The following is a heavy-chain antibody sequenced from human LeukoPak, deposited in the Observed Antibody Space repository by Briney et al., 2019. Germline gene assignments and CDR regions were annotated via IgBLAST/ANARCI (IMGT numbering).Heavy chain of an antibody. CDR2: ISSSGSTI. D-gene: IGHD5-24*01. Sequence: PGGSLRLSCAASGFTFSSYEMNWVRQAPGKGLEWVSYISSSGSTIYYADSVKGRFTISRDNAKNSLYLQMNSLRAEDTAVYYCAREGRRDGYKYRYYYYYMDVWGKGTTVTVSS. V-gene: IGHV3-48*03. J-gene: IGHJ6*03. CDR3: AREGRRDGYKYRYYYYYMDV. CDR1: GFTFSSYE.